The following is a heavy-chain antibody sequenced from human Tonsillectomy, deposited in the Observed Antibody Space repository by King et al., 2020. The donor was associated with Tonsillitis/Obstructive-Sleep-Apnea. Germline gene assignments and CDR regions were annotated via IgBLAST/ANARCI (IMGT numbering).Heavy chain of an antibody. V-gene: IGHV3-11*05. CDR3: ARGEYYYYYYMDV. CDR2: ISTSSSYT. Sequence: VQLVESGGGLVKPGGSLRLSCAASGFTFSDYYMSWIRQAPGKGLEWASCISTSSSYTTYADSVKGRFTISRDHAKNSLYLQMNSRRAEDTAVYYCARGEYYYYYYMDVWGKGTTVTVS. J-gene: IGHJ6*03. D-gene: IGHD1-26*01. CDR1: GFTFSDYY.